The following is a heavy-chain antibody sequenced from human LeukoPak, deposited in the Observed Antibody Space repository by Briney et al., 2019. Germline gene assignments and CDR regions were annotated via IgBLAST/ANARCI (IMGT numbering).Heavy chain of an antibody. CDR2: ISGSGGST. CDR1: GFTFSSYA. Sequence: PGGSLRLSCAASGFTFSSYAMSWVRQAPGKGLEWVSAISGSGGSTYYADSVRGRFTISRDNSKNTLYLQMNSLRAEDTAVYYCAKDGFLEWLFIDWGQGTLVTVSS. J-gene: IGHJ4*02. CDR3: AKDGFLEWLFID. V-gene: IGHV3-23*01. D-gene: IGHD3-3*01.